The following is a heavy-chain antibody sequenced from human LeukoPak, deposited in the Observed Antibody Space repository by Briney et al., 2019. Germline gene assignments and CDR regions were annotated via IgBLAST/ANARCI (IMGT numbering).Heavy chain of an antibody. CDR3: ARARRGWFDP. D-gene: IGHD3-10*01. Sequence: PSETLSLTCAVYGGSFSDYYWSWIRQPPGKGLEWIGEINHSGSTNYNPSLKSRVTISVDTSKNQFSLKLSSVTAADTAVYYCARARRGWFDPWGQGTLVTVSS. CDR2: INHSGST. V-gene: IGHV4-34*01. CDR1: GGSFSDYY. J-gene: IGHJ5*02.